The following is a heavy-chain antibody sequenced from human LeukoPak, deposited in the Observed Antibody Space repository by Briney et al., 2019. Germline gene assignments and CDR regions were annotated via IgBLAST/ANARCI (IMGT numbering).Heavy chain of an antibody. J-gene: IGHJ6*03. V-gene: IGHV4-38-2*02. CDR3: ARDVLIWEGGFNSEGVFSYYYMDV. D-gene: IGHD2-8*01. CDR1: GYSISSGYY. Sequence: SETLSLTCTVSGYSISSGYYWGWIRQPPGKGLEWIGSIYHSGSTYYNPSLKSRVTISVDTSKNQFSLKLSSVTAADTAIYYCARDVLIWEGGFNSEGVFSYYYMDVWGKGTTVTVSS. CDR2: IYHSGST.